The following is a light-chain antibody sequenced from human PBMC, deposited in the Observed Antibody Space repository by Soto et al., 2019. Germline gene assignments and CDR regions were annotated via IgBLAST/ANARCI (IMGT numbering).Light chain of an antibody. V-gene: IGKV3-20*01. CDR2: GAS. J-gene: IGKJ4*01. CDR1: QSVSSSY. Sequence: EIVLTQSPGTLSLSPGERATLSCRASQSVSSSYLAWYQQKPGQAPRLLIYGASSRATGIPDRFSGSGSGTDFTLTMSRLEPEDFAVYYCQQYGNSPAFGGGTKVEIK. CDR3: QQYGNSPA.